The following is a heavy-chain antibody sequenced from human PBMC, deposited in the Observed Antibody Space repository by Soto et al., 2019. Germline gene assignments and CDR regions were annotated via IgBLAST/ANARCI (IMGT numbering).Heavy chain of an antibody. CDR2: IYYSGST. J-gene: IGHJ4*02. CDR1: GGSISSGDYY. Sequence: SETLSLTCTVSGGSISSGDYYWSWIRQPPGKGLEWIGYIYYSGSTYYNPSLKSRVTTSVDTSKNQFSLKLSSVTAADTAVYYCARGRGYYDILTGPEPDYYFDYWGQGTLVTVSS. CDR3: ARGRGYYDILTGPEPDYYFDY. V-gene: IGHV4-30-4*01. D-gene: IGHD3-9*01.